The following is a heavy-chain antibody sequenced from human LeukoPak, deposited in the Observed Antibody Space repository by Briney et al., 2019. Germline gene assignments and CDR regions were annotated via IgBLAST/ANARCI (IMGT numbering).Heavy chain of an antibody. V-gene: IGHV3-23*05. Sequence: PGRSLRLSCAASGFTFSTYAMTWVRQAPGRGLEWVSFIYSGGNTHYSDSVKGRFTISRDNSKNTLYLQMNSLRAEDTAVYYCARRAGEYSHPYDYWGQGTLVTVSS. CDR2: IYSGGNT. CDR1: GFTFSTYA. D-gene: IGHD4-17*01. CDR3: ARRAGEYSHPYDY. J-gene: IGHJ4*02.